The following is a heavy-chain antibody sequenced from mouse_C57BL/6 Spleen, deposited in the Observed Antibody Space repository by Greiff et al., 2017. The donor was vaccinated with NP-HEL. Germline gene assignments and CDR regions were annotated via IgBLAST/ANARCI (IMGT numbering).Heavy chain of an antibody. CDR1: GYTFTEYT. D-gene: IGHD2-5*01. J-gene: IGHJ3*01. V-gene: IGHV1-62-2*01. CDR3: ARHEDPLNDSNYPAWFAY. CDR2: FYPGSGSI. Sequence: VQLQQSGAELVKPGASVKLSCKASGYTFTEYTIHWVKQRSGQGLEWIGWFYPGSGSIRYNEKFKDKATLTADKSSSTVYRELTRLTSEDSAIYFCARHEDPLNDSNYPAWFAYWGQVTLVTVSA.